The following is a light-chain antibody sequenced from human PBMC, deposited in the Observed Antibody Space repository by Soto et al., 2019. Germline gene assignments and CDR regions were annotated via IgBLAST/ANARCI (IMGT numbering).Light chain of an antibody. Sequence: EIVLTQSPGTLSLFPGERATLSCRASQRVSSTYFAWYRQKPGQPPRLLIYGASKRATGVPDRVSGSGSGTDCTLTINRLETEDFAVYYCQHYASSPPGFTFGPGTTVDIK. CDR3: QHYASSPPGFT. J-gene: IGKJ3*01. V-gene: IGKV3-20*01. CDR1: QRVSSTY. CDR2: GAS.